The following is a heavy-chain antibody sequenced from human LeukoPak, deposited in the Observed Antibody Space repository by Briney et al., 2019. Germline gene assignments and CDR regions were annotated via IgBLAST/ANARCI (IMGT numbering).Heavy chain of an antibody. V-gene: IGHV4-4*07. CDR1: GGSISSYY. CDR3: ARATFYYDSAVFLSYFDY. D-gene: IGHD3-22*01. J-gene: IGHJ4*02. Sequence: SETLSLTCTVSGGSISSYYWSWIRQPAGKGLEWIGRIYTSGSTNYNPSLKSRVTMSVDTSKNQFSLKLSSVTAADTAVYYCARATFYYDSAVFLSYFDYWGQGALVTVSS. CDR2: IYTSGST.